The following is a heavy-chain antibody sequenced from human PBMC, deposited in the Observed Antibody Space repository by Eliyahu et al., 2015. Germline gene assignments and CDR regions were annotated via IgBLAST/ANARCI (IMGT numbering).Heavy chain of an antibody. CDR3: AREVRAAAGKEDY. CDR2: IYSGGST. D-gene: IGHD6-13*01. J-gene: IGHJ4*02. Sequence: EVQLVESGGGLIQPGGSLRLSCAASGFPVRSNYSXWFRQAPGKGLGWVSVIYSGGSTYYADSVKGRFTISRDNSKNTLYLQMNSLRAEDTAVYYCAREVRAAAGKEDYWGQGTLVTVSS. CDR1: GFPVRSNY. V-gene: IGHV3-53*01.